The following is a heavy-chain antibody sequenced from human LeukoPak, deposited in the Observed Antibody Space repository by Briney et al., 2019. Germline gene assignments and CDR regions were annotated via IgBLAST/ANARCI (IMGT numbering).Heavy chain of an antibody. Sequence: GGSLRLSCAASGFTFSSYAMSWVRQAPGKGLEWVSAISGRGGSTYYADSVKGRFTISRDNSKNTLYLQMNSLRAEDTAVYYCAKSSRTEWLRLLSYFDYWGQGTLVTVSS. CDR1: GFTFSSYA. D-gene: IGHD5-12*01. J-gene: IGHJ4*02. V-gene: IGHV3-23*01. CDR2: ISGRGGST. CDR3: AKSSRTEWLRLLSYFDY.